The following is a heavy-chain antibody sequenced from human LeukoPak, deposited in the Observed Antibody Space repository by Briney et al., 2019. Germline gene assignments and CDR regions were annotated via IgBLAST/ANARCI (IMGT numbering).Heavy chain of an antibody. CDR1: GFSFSTFA. V-gene: IGHV3-30-3*01. CDR3: ARDSGFLPYNWFDT. Sequence: QSGGSLRLSCAASGFSFSTFAMDWVRQAPGKGLEWVAVITYDGSDKYYADSVKGRFSISRDHSKNTLYLQMNSLRAEDTAVYYCARDSGFLPYNWFDTWGQGTLVTVSS. CDR2: ITYDGSDK. D-gene: IGHD2-15*01. J-gene: IGHJ5*02.